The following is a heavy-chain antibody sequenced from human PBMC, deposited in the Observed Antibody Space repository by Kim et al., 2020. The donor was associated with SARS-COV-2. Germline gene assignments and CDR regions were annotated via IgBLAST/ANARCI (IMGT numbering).Heavy chain of an antibody. Sequence: GGSLRLSCAASGFTFSSYAMSWVRQAPGKGLEWVSAISGSGVSTYYADSVKGRFTISRDNSKNTLYLQMNSLRAEDTAVYYCAKDGGIAVAGYYYYGMDVWGQGTTVTVSS. CDR3: AKDGGIAVAGYYYYGMDV. V-gene: IGHV3-23*01. CDR2: ISGSGVST. J-gene: IGHJ6*02. D-gene: IGHD6-19*01. CDR1: GFTFSSYA.